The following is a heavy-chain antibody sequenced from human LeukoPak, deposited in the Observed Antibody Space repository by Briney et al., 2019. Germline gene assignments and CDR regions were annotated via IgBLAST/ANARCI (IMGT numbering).Heavy chain of an antibody. D-gene: IGHD3-22*01. V-gene: IGHV4-39*01. CDR2: INYSGST. CDR1: GGSISSSSYY. CDR3: ATGGYSYFDY. Sequence: SETLSLTCTVSGGSISSSSYYWGWIRQPPGKGLEWIGSINYSGSTYYNPSLKSRVTISVDTSKNQFSLKLSSVTAADTAVYYCATGGYSYFDYWGQGTLVTVSS. J-gene: IGHJ4*02.